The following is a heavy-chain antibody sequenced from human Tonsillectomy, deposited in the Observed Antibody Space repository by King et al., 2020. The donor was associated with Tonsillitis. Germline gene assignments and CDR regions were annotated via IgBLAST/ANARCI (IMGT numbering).Heavy chain of an antibody. J-gene: IGHJ2*01. V-gene: IGHV4-39*07. Sequence: QLQESGPGLLKPSETLSLTCTVPGVSISSSTHYWGWIRQPPGKGLESIANLYYVGNTYYNPSLKSRVTISVDTSKNQFSLKLTSLTAADTAVYYCARGRYCYDGSGYSTAWYFDLWGRGTLVTVSS. D-gene: IGHD3-22*01. CDR2: LYYVGNT. CDR1: GVSISSSTHY. CDR3: ARGRYCYDGSGYSTAWYFDL.